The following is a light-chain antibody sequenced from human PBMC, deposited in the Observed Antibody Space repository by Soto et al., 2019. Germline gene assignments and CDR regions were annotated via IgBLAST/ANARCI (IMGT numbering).Light chain of an antibody. Sequence: QFTLTHGASLPWSPGQSITISCTVSSSDVGGYNFVSWYQHHPGKAPKLILYEVTTRPSGVSSRFSGSKSGNTASLTISGLQADDEANYYCSSYTSSNTPYVFGTGTKVTVL. CDR2: EVT. V-gene: IGLV2-14*01. CDR3: SSYTSSNTPYV. CDR1: SSDVGGYNF. J-gene: IGLJ1*01.